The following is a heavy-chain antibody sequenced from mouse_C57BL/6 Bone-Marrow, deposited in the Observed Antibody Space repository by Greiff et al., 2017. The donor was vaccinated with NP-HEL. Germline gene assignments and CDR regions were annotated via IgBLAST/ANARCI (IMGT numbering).Heavy chain of an antibody. CDR1: GYTFTSYG. D-gene: IGHD1-1*01. CDR3: ARRGFYYYGSRGYFDY. Sequence: QVHVKQSGAELARPGASVKLSCKASGYTFTSYGISWVKQRTGQGLEWIGEIYPRSGNTYYNEKFKGKATLTADKSSSTAYMKLRSLTSEDSVVYFCARRGFYYYGSRGYFDYWGQGTTLTVSS. CDR2: IYPRSGNT. V-gene: IGHV1-81*01. J-gene: IGHJ2*01.